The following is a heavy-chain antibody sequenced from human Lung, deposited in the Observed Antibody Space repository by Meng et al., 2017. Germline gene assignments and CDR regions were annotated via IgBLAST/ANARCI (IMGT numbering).Heavy chain of an antibody. CDR2: ISGYNGNT. CDR1: GYTFTSYG. J-gene: IGHJ5*02. CDR3: ARDRYCSTTSCTGWFDP. Sequence: QVQLVQSGDEVKKSWASVKASCKSSGYTFTSYGISWVRQAPGQGLEWMGWISGYNGNTNYAQKFQGRVTMTTDTSTSTAYMELRSLRSDDTAVYYCARDRYCSTTSCTGWFDPWGQGTLVTVSS. V-gene: IGHV1-18*01. D-gene: IGHD2-2*01.